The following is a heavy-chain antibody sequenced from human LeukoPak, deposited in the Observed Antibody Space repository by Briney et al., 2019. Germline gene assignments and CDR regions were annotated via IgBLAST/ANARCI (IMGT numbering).Heavy chain of an antibody. V-gene: IGHV3-7*01. CDR3: ARSSKWLSYGLDV. Sequence: GGSLRLSCAASGFNFASNWMHWVRQAPGKGLEWVANIKEDGSETYYMGSVKGRFTISRDNAKNSLYLRLNSLRAEDTAVYYCARSSKWLSYGLDVWGQGTTVTVSS. CDR1: GFNFASNW. J-gene: IGHJ6*02. D-gene: IGHD6-19*01. CDR2: IKEDGSET.